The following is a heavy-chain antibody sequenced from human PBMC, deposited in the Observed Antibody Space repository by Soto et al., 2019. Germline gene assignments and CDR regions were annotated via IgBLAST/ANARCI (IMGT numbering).Heavy chain of an antibody. D-gene: IGHD5-18*01. CDR1: GGTFSSYA. V-gene: IGHV1-69*01. Sequence: QVQLVQSGAEVKKPGSSVKVSCKASGGTFSSYAISWVRQAPGQGLEWMGGIIPIFGTANYAQKFQGRVTITADESTSTAYMELSSLRSEDTAVYCCARATDTAMVTDYYYGMDVWGQGTTVTVSS. CDR2: IIPIFGTA. CDR3: ARATDTAMVTDYYYGMDV. J-gene: IGHJ6*02.